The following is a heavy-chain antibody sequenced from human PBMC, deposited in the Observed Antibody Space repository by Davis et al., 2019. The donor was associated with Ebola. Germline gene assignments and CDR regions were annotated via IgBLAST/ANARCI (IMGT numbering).Heavy chain of an antibody. D-gene: IGHD6-13*01. CDR2: IYPGDSDT. J-gene: IGHJ6*02. V-gene: IGHV5-51*01. Sequence: GESLKISCKGSGYSFTSYWIGWVRQMPGKGLEWMGIIYPGDSDTRYSPSFQGQVTISADKSISTAYLQWSSLKASDTAMYYCARHPRIAAAGYYYYYGMDVWGQGTTITVSS. CDR3: ARHPRIAAAGYYYYYGMDV. CDR1: GYSFTSYW.